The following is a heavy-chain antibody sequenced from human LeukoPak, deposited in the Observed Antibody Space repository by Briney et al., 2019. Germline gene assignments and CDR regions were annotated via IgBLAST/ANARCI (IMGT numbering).Heavy chain of an antibody. V-gene: IGHV4-34*01. CDR2: INHSGST. Sequence: SETLSLTCAVYGGSFSGYYWNWIRQPPGKGLEWIGEINHSGSTNYNPSLKSRVTISVDTSKNQFSLKLSPVTAADTGVYYCARGYPKPAFDIWGQGTMVTVSS. J-gene: IGHJ3*02. CDR1: GGSFSGYY. CDR3: ARGYPKPAFDI.